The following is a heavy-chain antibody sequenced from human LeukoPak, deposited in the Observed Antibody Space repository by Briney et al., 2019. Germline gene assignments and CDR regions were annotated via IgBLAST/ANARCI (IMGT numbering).Heavy chain of an antibody. CDR1: GFTFSNAW. D-gene: IGHD7-27*01. Sequence: GGSLRLSCAASGFTFSNAWMSWVRQAPGKGLEWVGRIKSKTDGGITDYAAPVKGRFTISRDDSKNTLYLQMNSLKTEDTAVYYCTTELTVDAFDIWGQGTMVTVSS. J-gene: IGHJ3*02. CDR3: TTELTVDAFDI. CDR2: IKSKTDGGIT. V-gene: IGHV3-15*01.